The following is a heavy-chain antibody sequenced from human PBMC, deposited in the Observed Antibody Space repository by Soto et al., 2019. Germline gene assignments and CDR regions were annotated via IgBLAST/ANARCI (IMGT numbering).Heavy chain of an antibody. CDR1: GFSLSTSGVG. CDR2: MYWDDDK. Sequence: QITLKESGPTLVKPTQTLTLTCTFSGFSLSTSGVGVGWIRQPPGKALEWLALMYWDDDKRYSASLKSRITLTKDTSNNQLVITMTNMDPVYTATYYCAHAKYYHFWCCYLDYYYGMDVWGQGTTVTVSS. CDR3: AHAKYYHFWCCYLDYYYGMDV. V-gene: IGHV2-5*02. J-gene: IGHJ6*02. D-gene: IGHD3-3*01.